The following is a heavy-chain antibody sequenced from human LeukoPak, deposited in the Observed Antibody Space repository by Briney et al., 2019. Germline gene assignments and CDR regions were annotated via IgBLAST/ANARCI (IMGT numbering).Heavy chain of an antibody. Sequence: ASVKVSCKASGYTFTSYGISWVRQAPGQGLKWMGWISAYNGNTNYAQKLQGRVIMTTDTSTSTAYMELRSLRSDDTAVYYCAREVLLEAGIAAAGFLFDYWGREPWSPSPQ. CDR1: GYTFTSYG. CDR2: ISAYNGNT. V-gene: IGHV1-18*01. D-gene: IGHD6-13*01. J-gene: IGHJ4*02. CDR3: AREVLLEAGIAAAGFLFDY.